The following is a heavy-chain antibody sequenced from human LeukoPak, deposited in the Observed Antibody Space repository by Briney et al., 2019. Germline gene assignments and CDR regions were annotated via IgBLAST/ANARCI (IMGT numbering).Heavy chain of an antibody. D-gene: IGHD3-10*01. V-gene: IGHV3-21*01. J-gene: IGHJ4*02. Sequence: PGGSLRLSCAASGFTFSSYSMNWVRQAPGKGLEWVSSISSTSSYIYYADSVKGRFTISRDNAKNSLYLQMNSLRAEDTAVYYCARAYGSGSYHNGGPFDYWGQGTLVTVSS. CDR2: ISSTSSYI. CDR3: ARAYGSGSYHNGGPFDY. CDR1: GFTFSSYS.